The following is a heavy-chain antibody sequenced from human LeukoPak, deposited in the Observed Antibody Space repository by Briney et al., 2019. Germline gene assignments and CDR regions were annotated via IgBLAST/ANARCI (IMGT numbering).Heavy chain of an antibody. CDR3: ARISSSNWYNERGAFDV. CDR2: VYYTGST. Sequence: SETLSLTCTVSGGSISSGSYYWSWIRQPPGKGLEWIGFVYYTGSTNYSPSLKSRVTISVDTSKNQFSLKLRSVTAADTAVYYCARISSSNWYNERGAFDVWGQGTMVTVSS. V-gene: IGHV4-61*01. CDR1: GGSISSGSYY. J-gene: IGHJ3*01. D-gene: IGHD6-13*01.